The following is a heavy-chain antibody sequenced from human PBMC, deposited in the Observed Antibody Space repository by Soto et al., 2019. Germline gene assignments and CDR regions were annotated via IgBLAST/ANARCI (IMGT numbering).Heavy chain of an antibody. Sequence: SETLSLTCTVSGGSISSYYWSWIRQPPGKGLEWIGYIYYRGSSYSKSSVKSRVTISVDTSKNQFSLNLNSVTASDTAVYFCVGQRTPVLSQTYFDYWGPGALVTVSS. CDR1: GGSISSYY. D-gene: IGHD2-8*01. J-gene: IGHJ4*02. CDR2: IYYRGSS. V-gene: IGHV4-59*04. CDR3: VGQRTPVLSQTYFDY.